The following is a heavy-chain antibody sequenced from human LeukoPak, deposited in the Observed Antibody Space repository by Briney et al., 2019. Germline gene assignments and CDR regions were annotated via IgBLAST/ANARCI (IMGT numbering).Heavy chain of an antibody. CDR1: GFTFSNYS. CDR3: VREGYYGSGTYYYADY. Sequence: GGSLRLSCAVSGFTFSNYSINWVRQAPGKGLEWVSYISTSSSTKYYADSVKGRLTISRDNARNSLWLQMNSLRAEDTAVYYCVREGYYGSGTYYYADYWGQGTLVTVSS. J-gene: IGHJ4*02. D-gene: IGHD3-10*01. CDR2: ISTSSSTK. V-gene: IGHV3-48*01.